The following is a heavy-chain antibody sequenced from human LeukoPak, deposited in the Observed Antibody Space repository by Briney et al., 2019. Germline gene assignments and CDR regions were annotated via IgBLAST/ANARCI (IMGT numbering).Heavy chain of an antibody. Sequence: GGSLRLSCAASGFTFNSYAMSWVRQAPGKGLEWVSAMSGSGGSTYYADSVKGRFTISRDNAKNTLYLQMNSVRAEDTAVYYYAKDRGVRSDIWGQGTMVTVSS. CDR3: AKDRGVRSDI. V-gene: IGHV3-23*01. CDR2: MSGSGGST. CDR1: GFTFNSYA. J-gene: IGHJ3*02. D-gene: IGHD4-17*01.